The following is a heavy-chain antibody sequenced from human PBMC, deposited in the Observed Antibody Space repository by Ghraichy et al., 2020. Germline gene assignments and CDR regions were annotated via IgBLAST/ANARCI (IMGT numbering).Heavy chain of an antibody. D-gene: IGHD7-27*01. Sequence: SETLSLTFTVSGGSINSYYWSWIRQPAGKGLELIGRIHISGSTNYNPSLKSRLTMSVDTSKNQFSLKLTSVTAADTAVYYCARAALGIPLDYWGQGTLVTVSS. CDR1: GGSINSYY. CDR2: IHISGST. J-gene: IGHJ4*02. CDR3: ARAALGIPLDY. V-gene: IGHV4-4*07.